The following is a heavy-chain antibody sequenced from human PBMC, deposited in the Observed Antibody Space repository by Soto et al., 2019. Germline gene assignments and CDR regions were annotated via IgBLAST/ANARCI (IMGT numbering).Heavy chain of an antibody. V-gene: IGHV2-5*02. CDR2: IYWDDDN. D-gene: IGHD3-10*01. CDR3: AHIASYYQFDRFDP. Sequence: QITLKESGPTLVKHTQTLTLTCTFSGFSLSTSGVGVGWIRNPPGKALEWLALIYWDDDNRYSPSLKRRLTSTNDPSKNQFVLTMTNMDPVDTATYYCAHIASYYQFDRFDPWGQGTLVNVYS. CDR1: GFSLSTSGVG. J-gene: IGHJ5*02.